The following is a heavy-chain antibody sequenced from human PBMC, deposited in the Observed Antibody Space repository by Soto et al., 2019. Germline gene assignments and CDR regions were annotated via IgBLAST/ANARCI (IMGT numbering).Heavy chain of an antibody. Sequence: ASVKVSCKASGYTFTGYYMHWVRQAPGQGLEWMGWINPNSGGTNYAQKFQGWVTMTRDTSISTAYMELSRLRSDDTAVYYCASDSAVRGRNDAFDIWGQGTMVTV. CDR1: GYTFTGYY. D-gene: IGHD4-17*01. CDR2: INPNSGGT. V-gene: IGHV1-2*04. J-gene: IGHJ3*02. CDR3: ASDSAVRGRNDAFDI.